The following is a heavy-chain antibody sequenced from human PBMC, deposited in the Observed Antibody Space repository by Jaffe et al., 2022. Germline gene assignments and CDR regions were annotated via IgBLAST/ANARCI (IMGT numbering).Heavy chain of an antibody. CDR1: GGSISSGSYY. Sequence: QVQLQESGPGLVKPSQTLSLTCTVSGGSISSGSYYWSWIRQPAGKGLEWIGRIYTSGSTNYNPSLKSRVTISVDTSKNQFSLKLSSVTAADTAVYYCAREDDILTGYPIVAWGQGTLVTVSS. D-gene: IGHD3-9*01. CDR3: AREDDILTGYPIVA. J-gene: IGHJ5*02. V-gene: IGHV4-61*02. CDR2: IYTSGST.